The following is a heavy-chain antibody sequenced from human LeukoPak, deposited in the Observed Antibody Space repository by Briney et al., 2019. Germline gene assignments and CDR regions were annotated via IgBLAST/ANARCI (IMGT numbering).Heavy chain of an antibody. CDR1: GYTFTGYY. V-gene: IGHV1-2*02. Sequence: ASVKVSCKASGYTFTGYYMHWVRQAPGQGLEWMGWINPNSGGTNYAQKFQGRVTMTRDTSISTAYMELSGLRSDDTAVYYCGVEIKENWFDPWGQGTLVTVSS. D-gene: IGHD1-1*01. CDR3: GVEIKENWFDP. J-gene: IGHJ5*02. CDR2: INPNSGGT.